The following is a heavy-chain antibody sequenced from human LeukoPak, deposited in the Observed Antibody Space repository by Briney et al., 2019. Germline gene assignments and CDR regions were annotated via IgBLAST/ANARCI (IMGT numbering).Heavy chain of an antibody. V-gene: IGHV3-23*01. CDR2: ISDTVRDT. J-gene: IGHJ4*02. Sequence: PGESLRLSCAASGFTFSAYGMSWVRQAPGKGLEWVSHISDTVRDTWYANSVKGRFIISRDNSRDTVYLQMGSLRPEDTALYFCAKDNYGGIFASWGQGTLVTVSS. CDR1: GFTFSAYG. CDR3: AKDNYGGIFAS. D-gene: IGHD4-17*01.